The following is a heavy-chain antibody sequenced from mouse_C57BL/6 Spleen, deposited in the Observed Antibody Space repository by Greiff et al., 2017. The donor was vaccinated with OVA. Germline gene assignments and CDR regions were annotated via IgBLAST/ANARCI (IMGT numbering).Heavy chain of an antibody. D-gene: IGHD2-4*01. CDR2: IYPGSGNT. Sequence: VKLMESGAELVRPGASVKLSCKASGYTFTDYYINWVKQRPGQGLEWIARIYPGSGNTYYNEKFKGKATLTAEKSSSTAYMQLSSLTSEDSAVYFCADYDGYWGQGTTLTVSS. CDR1: GYTFTDYY. J-gene: IGHJ2*01. CDR3: ADYDGY. V-gene: IGHV1-76*01.